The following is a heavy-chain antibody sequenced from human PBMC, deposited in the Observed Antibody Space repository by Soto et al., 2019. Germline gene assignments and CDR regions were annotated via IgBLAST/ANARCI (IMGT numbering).Heavy chain of an antibody. CDR2: ISADDGST. J-gene: IGHJ4*02. V-gene: IGHV3-23*01. CDR3: AKAGYSFFFDY. D-gene: IGHD5-18*01. CDR1: GFSFSSYV. Sequence: EVQLLESGGGLVQSGGSLRLSCTASGFSFSSYVMSWVRQAPGKGLEWVSEISADDGSTYYADSVKGRFTISRDNSKNTVDLQMNSLRADDTAVYYCAKAGYSFFFDYWGREPWSPSPQ.